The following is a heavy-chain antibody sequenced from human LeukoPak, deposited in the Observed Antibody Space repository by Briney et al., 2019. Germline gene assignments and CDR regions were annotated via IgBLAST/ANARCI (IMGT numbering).Heavy chain of an antibody. CDR2: IYYSGST. D-gene: IGHD5-18*01. CDR3: ARISYGYYYYYYMDV. V-gene: IGHV4-39*01. CDR1: GGSISSSSYY. J-gene: IGHJ6*03. Sequence: SETLSLTCTVSGGSISSSSYYWGWIRQPPGKGLEWIGSIYYSGSTYYNPSLKSRVTISVDTSKNQFSLTLSSVTAADTAVYYCARISYGYYYYYYMDVWGKGTTVTVSS.